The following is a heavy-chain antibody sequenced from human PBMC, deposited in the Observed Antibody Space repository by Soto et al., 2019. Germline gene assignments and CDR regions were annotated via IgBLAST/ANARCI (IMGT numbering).Heavy chain of an antibody. V-gene: IGHV4-39*01. CDR3: ARRRGRQVSGWFDP. CDR1: GGSISSSSYY. Sequence: PSETLSLTCAVSGGSISSSSYYWGWIRQPPGKGLEWIGSIYYSGSTYYNPSLKSRVTISVDTSKNQFSLKLSSVTAADTAVYYCARRRGRQVSGWFDPWGQGTLVTVSS. CDR2: IYYSGST. D-gene: IGHD2-15*01. J-gene: IGHJ5*02.